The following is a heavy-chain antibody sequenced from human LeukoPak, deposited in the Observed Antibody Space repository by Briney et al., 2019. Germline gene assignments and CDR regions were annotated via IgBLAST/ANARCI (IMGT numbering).Heavy chain of an antibody. V-gene: IGHV1-2*02. D-gene: IGHD6-19*01. J-gene: IGHJ4*02. Sequence: GASVKVSCKASGYTFTGYYMHWVRQAPGQGLEWMGWINPNSGGTNYAQKFQGRVTMTRDTSISTAYMELSRLRSDDTAVYYCARAAAGAGKPSVSCDYWGQGTLVTVSS. CDR2: INPNSGGT. CDR1: GYTFTGYY. CDR3: ARAAAGAGKPSVSCDY.